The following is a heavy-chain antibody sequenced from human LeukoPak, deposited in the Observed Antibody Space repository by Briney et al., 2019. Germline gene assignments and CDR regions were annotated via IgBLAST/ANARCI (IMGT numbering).Heavy chain of an antibody. CDR2: ISAYNGNT. CDR1: GYTFTSYG. V-gene: IGHV1-18*01. D-gene: IGHD1-26*01. CDR3: ARYSGSYFSSSFDI. Sequence: ASVKVSCKASGYTFTSYGISWVRQAPGQGLEWLRWISAYNGNTNYAQKLQGRVTMTTDTSTSTAYMELRSLRSDDTAVYYCARYSGSYFSSSFDIWGQGTMVTVSS. J-gene: IGHJ3*02.